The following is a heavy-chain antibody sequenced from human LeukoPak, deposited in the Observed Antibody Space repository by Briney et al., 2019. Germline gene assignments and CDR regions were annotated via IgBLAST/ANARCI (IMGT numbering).Heavy chain of an antibody. D-gene: IGHD2-21*02. J-gene: IGHJ6*02. V-gene: IGHV4-30-2*01. Sequence: SQTLSLTCAVSGGSISSGGYSWSWIRQLPGKGLEWIGYIYHSGSTYYNPSLKSRVTISVDRSKNQFSLKLSSVTAADTAVYYCARLCGGDCYSYYYYGMDVWGQGTTVTVSS. CDR1: GGSISSGGYS. CDR3: ARLCGGDCYSYYYYGMDV. CDR2: IYHSGST.